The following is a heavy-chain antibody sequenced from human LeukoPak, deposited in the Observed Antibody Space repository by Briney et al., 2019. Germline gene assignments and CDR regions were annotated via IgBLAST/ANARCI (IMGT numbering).Heavy chain of an antibody. CDR2: IYYSGST. V-gene: IGHV4-59*12. Sequence: SETLSLTCTVSGGSISSYYWSRIRQPPGKGLEWIGYIYYSGSTNYNPSLKSRVTISVDTSKNQFSLKLSSVTAADTAVYYCASYRLGFGEPQFDYWGQGTLVTVSS. D-gene: IGHD3-10*01. CDR1: GGSISSYY. CDR3: ASYRLGFGEPQFDY. J-gene: IGHJ4*02.